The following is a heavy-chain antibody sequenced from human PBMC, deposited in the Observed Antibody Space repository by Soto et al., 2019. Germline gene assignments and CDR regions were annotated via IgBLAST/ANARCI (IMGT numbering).Heavy chain of an antibody. Sequence: PGGSLRLSCAASGFTFSSYGMHWVRQAPGKGLEWVAVISYDGSNKYYADSVKGRFTISRDNSKNTLYLQMNSLRAEDTAVYYCAKVIVRERLVDAFDIWGQGTMVTVSS. CDR1: GFTFSSYG. V-gene: IGHV3-30*18. D-gene: IGHD3-10*01. J-gene: IGHJ3*02. CDR2: ISYDGSNK. CDR3: AKVIVRERLVDAFDI.